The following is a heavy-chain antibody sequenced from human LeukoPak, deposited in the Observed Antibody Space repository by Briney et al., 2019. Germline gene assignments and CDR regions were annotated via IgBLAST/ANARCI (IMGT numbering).Heavy chain of an antibody. CDR3: ASSRKGVWLHAFDI. Sequence: KPSETLSLTCTVSGGSISSSSYYWGWIRQPPGKGLEWIGSIYYSGSTYYNPSLKSRVTISVDTSKDQFSLKLSSVTAADTAVYYCASSRKGVWLHAFDIWGQGTMVTVSS. J-gene: IGHJ3*02. V-gene: IGHV4-39*01. CDR2: IYYSGST. CDR1: GGSISSSSYY. D-gene: IGHD3-22*01.